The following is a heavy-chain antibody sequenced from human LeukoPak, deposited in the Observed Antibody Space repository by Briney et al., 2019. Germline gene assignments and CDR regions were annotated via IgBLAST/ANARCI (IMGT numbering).Heavy chain of an antibody. CDR3: ARSVVVVAATDWYFDL. D-gene: IGHD2-15*01. V-gene: IGHV4-61*02. CDR2: IYTSGST. J-gene: IGHJ2*01. Sequence: SQTLSLTCTVSGGSISSGSYYWSWIRQPAGKGLEWIGRIYTSGSTNHNPSLKSRVTISVDTSKNQFSLKLSSVTAADTAVYYCARSVVVVAATDWYFDLWGRGTLVTVSS. CDR1: GGSISSGSYY.